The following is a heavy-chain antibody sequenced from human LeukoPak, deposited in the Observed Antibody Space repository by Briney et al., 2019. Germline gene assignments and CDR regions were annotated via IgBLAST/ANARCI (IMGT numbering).Heavy chain of an antibody. V-gene: IGHV3-11*01. Sequence: PGGSLRLSCAASGFTFSDYYMIWIRQAPGKGLEWVSYISSSASTIYYADSVRGRFTISRDNAKNSLYLQMNSLRAEDTAVYYCARVEHSCSWSLAQEYNYDYCYCMDFWGQGTTVTVSS. CDR2: ISSSASTI. J-gene: IGHJ6*02. D-gene: IGHD6-13*01. CDR3: ARVEHSCSWSLAQEYNYDYCYCMDF. CDR1: GFTFSDYY.